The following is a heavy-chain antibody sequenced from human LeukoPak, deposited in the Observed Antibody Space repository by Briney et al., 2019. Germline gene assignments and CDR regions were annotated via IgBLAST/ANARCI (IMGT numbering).Heavy chain of an antibody. CDR2: ISSNGSTM. V-gene: IGHV3-11*01. J-gene: IGHJ4*02. Sequence: GGSLRLSCAASGFIFSDYYMSWIRQAPGKGLGWVSYISSNGSTMYYTDSVKGRFTISRDNAKDSLYLQMNSLRAEDTAVYYCARDPGSGYEEHFDYWGQGTLVTVSS. CDR3: ARDPGSGYEEHFDY. D-gene: IGHD5-12*01. CDR1: GFIFSDYY.